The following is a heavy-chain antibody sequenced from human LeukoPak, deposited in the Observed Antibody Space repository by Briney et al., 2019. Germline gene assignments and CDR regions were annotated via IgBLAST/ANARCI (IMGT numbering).Heavy chain of an antibody. Sequence: ASVKVSCKASGYTFTSYDINWVRQATGQGLEWMGWMNPNSGNTGYAQKFQGRVTMTRNTSISTAYMELSSLRSEDTAVYYCARCAPYYYGMDVWGQGTTVTVSS. V-gene: IGHV1-8*01. J-gene: IGHJ6*02. CDR2: MNPNSGNT. CDR3: ARCAPYYYGMDV. CDR1: GYTFTSYD.